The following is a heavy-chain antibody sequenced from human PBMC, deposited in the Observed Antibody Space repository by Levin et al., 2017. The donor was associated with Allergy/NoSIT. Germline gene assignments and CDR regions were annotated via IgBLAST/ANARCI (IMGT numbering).Heavy chain of an antibody. D-gene: IGHD1-1*01. CDR2: IYWDDDK. V-gene: IGHV2-5*02. CDR3: AHRPWNVGAFDI. CDR1: GFSLTTSGVG. J-gene: IGHJ3*02. Sequence: TLSLTCTFSGFSLTTSGVGVGWIRQPPGKALEWLTLIYWDDDKRYSPSLKSRITITKDTSKNQVVLTMTNMDPVDTATYYCAHRPWNVGAFDIWGQGTMVTVSS.